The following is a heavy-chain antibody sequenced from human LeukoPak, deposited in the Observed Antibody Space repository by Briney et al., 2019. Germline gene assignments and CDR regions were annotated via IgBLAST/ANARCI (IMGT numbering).Heavy chain of an antibody. Sequence: GGSLRLSCAASGFTFSSYDMHWVRQATGKGLEWVSAIGTAGDTYYTGSVKGRFTISRENAKNSLYLQMNSLRAGDTAVYYCARGGDGYNPTDFDYWGQGTLVTVSS. V-gene: IGHV3-13*01. CDR1: GFTFSSYD. J-gene: IGHJ4*02. CDR3: ARGGDGYNPTDFDY. D-gene: IGHD5-24*01. CDR2: IGTAGDT.